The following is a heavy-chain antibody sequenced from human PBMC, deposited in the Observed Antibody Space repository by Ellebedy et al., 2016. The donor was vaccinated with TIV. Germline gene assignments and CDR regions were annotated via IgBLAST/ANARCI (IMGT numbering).Heavy chain of an antibody. J-gene: IGHJ4*02. D-gene: IGHD1-26*01. CDR3: ARDPIVGATRCFDY. Sequence: AASVKVSCKASGYTFTSYGISWVRQAPGQGLEWMGWISVYNGNTNYAQKLQGRVTMTTDTSTSTAYMELRSLRSDDTAVYYCARDPIVGATRCFDYWGQGTLVTVSS. CDR1: GYTFTSYG. CDR2: ISVYNGNT. V-gene: IGHV1-18*01.